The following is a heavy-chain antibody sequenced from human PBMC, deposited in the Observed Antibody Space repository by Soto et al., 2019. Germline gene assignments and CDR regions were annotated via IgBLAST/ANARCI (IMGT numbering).Heavy chain of an antibody. V-gene: IGHV4-31*03. J-gene: IGHJ6*02. CDR1: GGSISSGGYY. D-gene: IGHD5-18*01. Sequence: SETLSLTCTVSGGSISSGGYYWSWIRQHPGKGLEWIGYIYYIGSTYYNPSLKSRVSISVDTSKNQFSLKLSSVTAADTAVYYCARDKWDSRGYSYGYDYYYYYYGMDVWGQGTTVTVSS. CDR2: IYYIGST. CDR3: ARDKWDSRGYSYGYDYYYYYYGMDV.